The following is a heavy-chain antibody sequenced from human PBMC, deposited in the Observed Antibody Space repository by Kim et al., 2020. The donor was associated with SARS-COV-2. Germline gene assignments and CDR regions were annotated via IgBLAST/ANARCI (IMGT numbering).Heavy chain of an antibody. CDR3: AKDLWTVTTSYFDYYYYGIDV. Sequence: GGSLRLSCAASGFTFSSYGMHWVRQAPGKGLEWVAVISYDGSNKYYADSVKGRFTISRDNSKNTLYLQMNSLRAEDTAVYYCAKDLWTVTTSYFDYYYYGIDVWGQWTTVTVYS. CDR2: ISYDGSNK. CDR1: GFTFSSYG. V-gene: IGHV3-30*18. D-gene: IGHD4-17*01. J-gene: IGHJ6*02.